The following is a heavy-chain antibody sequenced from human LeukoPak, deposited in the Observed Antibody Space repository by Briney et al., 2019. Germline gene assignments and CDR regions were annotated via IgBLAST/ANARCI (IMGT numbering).Heavy chain of an antibody. CDR2: ISGSGGST. CDR1: GFTFSSYA. J-gene: IGHJ5*02. CDR3: AKVEGSHSSSPVGA. D-gene: IGHD6-6*01. V-gene: IGHV3-23*01. Sequence: GGSLRLSCAASGFTFSSYAMSWVRQAPGKGLEWVSAISGSGGSTYYADSVKGRFTIFRDNSKNTLYLQMNSLRAEDTAVYYCAKVEGSHSSSPVGAWGQGTLVTVSS.